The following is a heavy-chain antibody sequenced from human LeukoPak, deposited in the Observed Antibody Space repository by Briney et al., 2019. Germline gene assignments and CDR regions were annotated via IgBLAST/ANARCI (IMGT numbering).Heavy chain of an antibody. V-gene: IGHV3-33*06. CDR2: IWFDGSSK. D-gene: IGHD5-24*01. J-gene: IGHJ4*02. CDR1: GFTFSSFA. Sequence: GRSLRLSCATSGFTFSSFAMHWVRQAPGKGLEWLALIWFDGSSKNYTDSVEGRFTISRDNSKNTLFLQVNSLRAADTAIYYCAKVQEMDTILPPFHYWGQGTLVTVSS. CDR3: AKVQEMDTILPPFHY.